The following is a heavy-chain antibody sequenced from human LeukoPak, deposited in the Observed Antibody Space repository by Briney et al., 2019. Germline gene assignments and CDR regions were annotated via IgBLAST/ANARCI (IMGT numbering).Heavy chain of an antibody. D-gene: IGHD6-13*01. V-gene: IGHV1-24*01. Sequence: GASVKVSCKVSGYTLTELSMHWVRQAPGKGLEWMGGFDPEDGETIYAQKFQGRVTMTEDTSTDTAYMELSSLRSEDTAVYYCATGIGYSSSWYAEYFQHWGQGTLVTVSS. CDR1: GYTLTELS. J-gene: IGHJ1*01. CDR3: ATGIGYSSSWYAEYFQH. CDR2: FDPEDGET.